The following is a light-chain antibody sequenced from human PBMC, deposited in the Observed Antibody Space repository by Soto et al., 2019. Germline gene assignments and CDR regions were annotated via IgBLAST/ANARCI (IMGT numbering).Light chain of an antibody. V-gene: IGLV1-44*01. CDR2: SNN. CDR1: SSNIGSNT. J-gene: IGLJ1*01. Sequence: QSVLTQPPSASGTPGQRVTISCSGSSSNIGSNTVNWYQQLPGTAPKLPIYSNNQRPSGVPDRFSGSKSGTSASLAISGHQSEDEADYYCAAWDDSLNGYVFGTGTKVTVL. CDR3: AAWDDSLNGYV.